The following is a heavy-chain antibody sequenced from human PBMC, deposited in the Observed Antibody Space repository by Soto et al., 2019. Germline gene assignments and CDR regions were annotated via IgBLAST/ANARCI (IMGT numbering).Heavy chain of an antibody. CDR1: GGSVSSSSYY. V-gene: IGHV4-39*01. CDR3: GRLEGLATISYYFDY. Sequence: TSETLSLTCTVSGGSVSSSSYYWGWVRQPPGKGLEWIGSVYYSGSTYYNPSLESRVTISVDKSKNQFSLKLMSLFAADTAVYYCGRLEGLATISYYFDYWGQGALVTVSS. CDR2: VYYSGST. J-gene: IGHJ4*02. D-gene: IGHD3-9*01.